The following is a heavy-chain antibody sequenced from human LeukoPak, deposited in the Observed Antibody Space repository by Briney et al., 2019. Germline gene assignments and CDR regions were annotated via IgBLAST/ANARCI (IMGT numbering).Heavy chain of an antibody. CDR3: ATFHSSGWFYAFDI. CDR1: GGSISSSSYY. V-gene: IGHV4-39*01. J-gene: IGHJ3*02. Sequence: KPSETLSLTCTVSGGSISSSSYYWGWIRQPPGKGLEWVGSIYYSGSTYYNPSLKRRGTISVDTSKNQFSLKPSSVPAADTAVYYCATFHSSGWFYAFDIWGQGTMVTVSS. CDR2: IYYSGST. D-gene: IGHD6-19*01.